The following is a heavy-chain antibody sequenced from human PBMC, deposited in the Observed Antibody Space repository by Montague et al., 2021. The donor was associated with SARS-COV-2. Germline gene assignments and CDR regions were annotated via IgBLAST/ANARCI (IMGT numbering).Heavy chain of an antibody. D-gene: IGHD3-22*01. J-gene: IGHJ4*02. V-gene: IGHV4-34*01. CDR2: IKQSGST. Sequence: SETLSLTCAVYGGSFGDDHWSWIRQPPGKGLEWIGDIKQSGSTNYNPSLKSRVTISVDTSKNQFSLKLTSVTAADTAVYFCARGHLSVSMIVVVFTSASYYFDYWGREAQVTVSS. CDR3: ARGHLSVSMIVVVFTSASYYFDY. CDR1: GGSFGDDH.